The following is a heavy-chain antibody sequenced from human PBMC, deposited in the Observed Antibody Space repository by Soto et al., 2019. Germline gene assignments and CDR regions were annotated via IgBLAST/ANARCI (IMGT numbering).Heavy chain of an antibody. V-gene: IGHV3-33*01. J-gene: IGHJ4*02. D-gene: IGHD3-9*01. CDR1: GFTFSSYG. Sequence: QVQLVESGGGVVQPGRSLRLSCAASGFTFSSYGMHWVRQAPGKGLEWVAVIWYDGSNKYYADSVKGRFTISRDNSKNTLYLQMNRLRAEDTAVYYCARDAYDSLTGYPPHFDYWGQGTLVTVSS. CDR3: ARDAYDSLTGYPPHFDY. CDR2: IWYDGSNK.